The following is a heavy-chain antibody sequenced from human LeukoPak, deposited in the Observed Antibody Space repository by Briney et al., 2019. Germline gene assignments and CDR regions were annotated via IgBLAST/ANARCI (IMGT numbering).Heavy chain of an antibody. D-gene: IGHD4-17*01. CDR2: IYYSGST. J-gene: IGHJ5*02. CDR3: ARQDYVSSYFDP. Sequence: PSKTLSLTCTVSRDSISRGSYYWGWIRQPPGKGLEWIGTIYYSGSTYYNPSLKSRVTISVDTAKNYFSLSLRSVTAADTALYYCARQDYVSSYFDPWGQGTLVTVSS. V-gene: IGHV4-39*01. CDR1: RDSISRGSYY.